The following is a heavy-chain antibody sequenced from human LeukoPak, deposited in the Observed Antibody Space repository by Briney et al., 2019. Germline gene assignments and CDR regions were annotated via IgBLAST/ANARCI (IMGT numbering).Heavy chain of an antibody. Sequence: GGSLRLSCAASGFTFSSYSMNWVRQAPRKGLEWVSSISSSSSYIYYADSVKGRFTISRDNAKNSLYLQMNSLRAEDTAVYYCARDREVLPDYWGQGTLVTVSS. CDR2: ISSSSSYI. CDR1: GFTFSSYS. V-gene: IGHV3-21*01. D-gene: IGHD1-26*01. CDR3: ARDREVLPDY. J-gene: IGHJ4*02.